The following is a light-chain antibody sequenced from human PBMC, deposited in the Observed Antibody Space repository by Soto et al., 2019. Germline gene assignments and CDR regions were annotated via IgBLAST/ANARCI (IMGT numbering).Light chain of an antibody. V-gene: IGLV2-11*01. J-gene: IGLJ1*01. CDR2: DVS. CDR3: CSYAGSYSYV. CDR1: SSDVGGYNY. Sequence: SALTHPRSVSWSPGRSVTISCTGTSSDVGGYNYVSWYQQHPGKAPKLMIYDVSKRPSGVPDRFSGSKSGNTASLTISGLQAEDEADYYCCSYAGSYSYVFGTGTKVTVL.